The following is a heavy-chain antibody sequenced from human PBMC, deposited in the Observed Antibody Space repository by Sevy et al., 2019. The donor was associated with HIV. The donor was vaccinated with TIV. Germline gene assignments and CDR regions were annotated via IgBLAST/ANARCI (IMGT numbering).Heavy chain of an antibody. V-gene: IGHV3-11*01. CDR1: GFTFSDNY. D-gene: IGHD5-18*01. J-gene: IGHJ4*02. Sequence: GGSLRLSCAASGFTFSDNYMSWIRQAPGKGLEWVSYISSRGSTIYYADSVKGRFTISRGNANNSLYLQMKSLGAEDTAVYYCARVRYNYGSYYFDHWGQGTLVTVSS. CDR2: ISSRGSTI. CDR3: ARVRYNYGSYYFDH.